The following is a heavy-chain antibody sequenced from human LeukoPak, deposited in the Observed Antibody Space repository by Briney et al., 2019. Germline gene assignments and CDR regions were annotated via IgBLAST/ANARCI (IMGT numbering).Heavy chain of an antibody. CDR3: ARGLSDPIVVVPAAMDY. V-gene: IGHV1-46*01. D-gene: IGHD2-2*01. CDR2: INPSGGST. Sequence: ASVKVSCKVSGYTLTELSMHWVRQAPGQGLEWMGIINPSGGSTSYAQKFQGRVTMTRDTSTSTVYMELSSLRSEDTAVYYCARGLSDPIVVVPAAMDYWGQGTLVTVSS. J-gene: IGHJ4*02. CDR1: GYTLTELS.